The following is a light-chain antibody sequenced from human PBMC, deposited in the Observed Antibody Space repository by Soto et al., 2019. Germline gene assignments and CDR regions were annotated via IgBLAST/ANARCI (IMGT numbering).Light chain of an antibody. CDR1: SSDVGGYNY. CDR2: DVS. Sequence: QSALTQPPSAFGSPGQSVTISCTGTSSDVGGYNYVSWYQQHPGKAPKLMIYDVSERPSGVPDRFSGSKSGNTAYLTVSGLLAEDEADYYCSSYGGSNNVVFGGGTKLTVL. J-gene: IGLJ3*02. V-gene: IGLV2-8*01. CDR3: SSYGGSNNVV.